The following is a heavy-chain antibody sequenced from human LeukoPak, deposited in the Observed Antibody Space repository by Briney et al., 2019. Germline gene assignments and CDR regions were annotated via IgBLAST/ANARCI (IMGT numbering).Heavy chain of an antibody. CDR2: IIPIFGTA. CDR1: GGTFSSYA. V-gene: IGHV1-69*05. CDR3: ARESVGGPDDAFDI. Sequence: ASVKVSCKASGGTFSSYAISWVRQAPGQGLEWMGRIIPIFGTANYAQKFQGRVTITTDESTSTAYMELSSLRSEDTAVYYCARESVGGPDDAFDIWGQGTMVTVSS. D-gene: IGHD1-14*01. J-gene: IGHJ3*02.